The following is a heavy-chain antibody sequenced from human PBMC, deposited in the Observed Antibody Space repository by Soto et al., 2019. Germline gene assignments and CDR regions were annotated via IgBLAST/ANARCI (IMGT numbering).Heavy chain of an antibody. CDR3: TRGGAWVDYYYYYGMDV. V-gene: IGHV3-49*04. CDR1: GFTFGDYA. D-gene: IGHD1-26*01. J-gene: IGHJ6*02. CDR2: IRSKAYCGTT. Sequence: GGSLRLSXTASGFTFGDYAMSWVRQAPGKGLEWVGFIRSKAYCGTTEYAASVKGRFTISRDDSKSIAYLQMNSLKTEDTAVYYCTRGGAWVDYYYYYGMDVWGQGTTVTVSS.